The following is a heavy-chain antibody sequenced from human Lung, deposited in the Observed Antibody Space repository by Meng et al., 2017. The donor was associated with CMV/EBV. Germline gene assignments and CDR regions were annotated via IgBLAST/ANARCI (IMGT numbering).Heavy chain of an antibody. J-gene: IGHJ5*02. CDR3: ARQAPDNYFDT. Sequence: CSVSRGPMSSGGYCWSWIRQHPEKGLEWIGYTYSDGTTHYNPSLRSRISISVDTSKKQFYLKLDSVTAADTAVYYCARQAPDNYFDTWGQGALDTVSS. CDR2: TYSDGTT. V-gene: IGHV4-31*03. CDR1: RGPMSSGGYC.